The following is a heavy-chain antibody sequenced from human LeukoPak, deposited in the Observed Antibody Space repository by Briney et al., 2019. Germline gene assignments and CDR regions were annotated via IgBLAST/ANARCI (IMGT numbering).Heavy chain of an antibody. D-gene: IGHD3-16*01. CDR1: GFTFRTYW. V-gene: IGHV3-74*01. Sequence: GRSLRLSCAAPGFTFRTYWMHWVRQAPGKGLLWVSRINTDGSGTIYADSVKGRFTISRDNANNTLYLQMNSLRAEDTALYYCARAKPGGNWFDPWGQGTLVTVSS. CDR3: ARAKPGGNWFDP. J-gene: IGHJ5*02. CDR2: INTDGSGT.